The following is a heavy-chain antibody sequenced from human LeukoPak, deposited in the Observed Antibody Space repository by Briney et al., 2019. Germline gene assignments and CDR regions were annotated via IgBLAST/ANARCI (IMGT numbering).Heavy chain of an antibody. V-gene: IGHV4-38-2*02. Sequence: SETLSLTCTVSGYSISSGYYWGWIRQPPGKGLEWIGSIYHSGSTYYNPSLKSRVTISVDTSKNQFSLKLSSMTAADTAMYYCARYRRGMVVVPAADWYFDLWGRGTLVTVSS. CDR2: IYHSGST. D-gene: IGHD2-2*01. CDR3: ARYRRGMVVVPAADWYFDL. CDR1: GYSISSGYY. J-gene: IGHJ2*01.